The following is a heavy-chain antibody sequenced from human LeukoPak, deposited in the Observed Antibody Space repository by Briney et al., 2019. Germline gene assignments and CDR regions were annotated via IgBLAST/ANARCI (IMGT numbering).Heavy chain of an antibody. Sequence: PGGSLRLSCAASGFTFSSYGMHWVRQAPGKGLEWVAVIWYDGSNKYYADSVKGRFTISRDNSKNTLYLQMNSLRAEDTAVYYCARDARGGDISFYFDYWGQGTLVTVSS. CDR2: IWYDGSNK. CDR1: GFTFSSYG. V-gene: IGHV3-33*01. D-gene: IGHD3-9*01. J-gene: IGHJ4*02. CDR3: ARDARGGDISFYFDY.